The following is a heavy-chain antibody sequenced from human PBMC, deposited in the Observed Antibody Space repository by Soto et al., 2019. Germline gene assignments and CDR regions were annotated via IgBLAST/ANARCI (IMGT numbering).Heavy chain of an antibody. J-gene: IGHJ2*01. CDR1: GFTFSSYA. V-gene: IGHV3-30-3*01. D-gene: IGHD2-21*01. CDR3: ARRSPHIVADWYSDL. CDR2: ISYDGSNK. Sequence: QVQLVESGGGVVQPGRSLRLSCAASGFTFSSYAMHWVRQAPGKGLEWVAVISYDGSNKYYADSVKGRFTISRDNSKNTLYLQMNSLRAEDTAVYYCARRSPHIVADWYSDLWGRGTLVTVSS.